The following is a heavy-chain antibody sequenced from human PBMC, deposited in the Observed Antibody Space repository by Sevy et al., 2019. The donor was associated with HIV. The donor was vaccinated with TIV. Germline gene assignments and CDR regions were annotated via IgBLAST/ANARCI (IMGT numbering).Heavy chain of an antibody. V-gene: IGHV3-15*01. CDR2: IKSKTNGGTT. J-gene: IGHJ4*02. CDR3: TTDLEYQLERYYFNY. Sequence: GGSLRLSCAASEFIFTNAWMSWVRQAPGKGLEWVGRIKSKTNGGTTDYAAPVEGRFTISRDDSKNTLYLQMNSVKTEDTAVYYCTTDLEYQLERYYFNYWGQGTLVTVSS. CDR1: EFIFTNAW. D-gene: IGHD2-2*01.